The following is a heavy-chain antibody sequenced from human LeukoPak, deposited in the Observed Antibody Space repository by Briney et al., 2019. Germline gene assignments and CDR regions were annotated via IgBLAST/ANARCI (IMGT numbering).Heavy chain of an antibody. J-gene: IGHJ2*01. CDR2: IYSSGST. D-gene: IGHD3-22*01. Sequence: SQSLSPACTVAAPSIASYYTRWVRPPAGKGLEWVGRIYSSGSTNYSPSLKSRVSISLDKAKNQFSLKLSSVTAADTAVYYGARENTCYYGSGGYYWYFDLWGRGTLVTVSS. CDR1: APSIASYY. CDR3: ARENTCYYGSGGYYWYFDL. V-gene: IGHV4-4*07.